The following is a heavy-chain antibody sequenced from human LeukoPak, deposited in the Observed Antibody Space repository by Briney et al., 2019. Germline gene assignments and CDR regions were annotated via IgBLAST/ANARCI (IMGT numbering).Heavy chain of an antibody. CDR3: TRRLDD. D-gene: IGHD3-16*01. CDR1: GFTFSSYW. J-gene: IGHJ4*02. CDR2: INHDNTEN. Sequence: PGGSLRLSCAASGFTFSSYWMNWARQAPGKGLEWVANINHDNTENNYLGSVKGRFTISRDNAQNSLYLQLNGLRVEDTAVYYCTRRLDDWGQGTLVTVSS. V-gene: IGHV3-7*01.